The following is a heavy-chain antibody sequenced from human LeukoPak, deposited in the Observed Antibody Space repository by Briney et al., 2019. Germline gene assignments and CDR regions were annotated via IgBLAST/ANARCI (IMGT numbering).Heavy chain of an antibody. CDR2: IYHSGST. CDR3: ARADGSGSYYSPTFDY. CDR1: GYSISSGYY. Sequence: SETLSLTCTVSGYSISSGYYWGWIRQPPGKGLEWIGSIYHSGSTYYNPSLKSRVTISVDTSKNQFSLKLSSVTAADTAVYYCARADGSGSYYSPTFDYWGQGTLVTVSS. J-gene: IGHJ4*02. D-gene: IGHD3-10*01. V-gene: IGHV4-38-2*02.